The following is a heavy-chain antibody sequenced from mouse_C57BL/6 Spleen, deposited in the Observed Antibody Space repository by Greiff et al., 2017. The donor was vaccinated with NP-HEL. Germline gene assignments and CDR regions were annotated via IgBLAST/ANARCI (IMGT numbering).Heavy chain of an antibody. CDR2: IDPETGGT. D-gene: IGHD1-1*01. J-gene: IGHJ2*01. V-gene: IGHV1-15*01. CDR1: GYTFTDYE. Sequence: QVQLKQSGAELVRPGASVTLSCKASGYTFTDYEMHWVKQTPVHGLEWIGAIDPETGGTAYNQKFKGKAILTADKSSSTAYMELRSLTSEDSAVYYCTRSHYYGSSHYFDYWGQGTTLTVSS. CDR3: TRSHYYGSSHYFDY.